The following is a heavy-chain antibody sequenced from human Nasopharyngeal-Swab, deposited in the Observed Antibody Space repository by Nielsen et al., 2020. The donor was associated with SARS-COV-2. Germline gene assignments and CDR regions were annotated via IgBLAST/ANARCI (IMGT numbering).Heavy chain of an antibody. CDR1: GYSLTSYW. D-gene: IGHD6-13*01. CDR3: ARHGASGSSWYRNWFDP. CDR2: IYPGDSDT. Sequence: GESLKISCQGSGYSLTSYWIAWVRQMPGKGLEWMGIIYPGDSDTRYSPSFQGHVTISADKSISTAYLQWSSLKASDTAMYYCARHGASGSSWYRNWFDPWGQGTLVTVSS. V-gene: IGHV5-51*01. J-gene: IGHJ5*02.